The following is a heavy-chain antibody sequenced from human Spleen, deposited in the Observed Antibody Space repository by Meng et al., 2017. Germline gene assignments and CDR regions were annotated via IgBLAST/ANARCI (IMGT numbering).Heavy chain of an antibody. D-gene: IGHD4-11*01. J-gene: IGHJ4*02. CDR2: INHSGST. CDR3: ARGPTTMAHDFDY. Sequence: VHLQESGPGLVEPSGTLSLNCVVSGGSISSSHWWSWVRQPPGKGLEWIGEINHSGSTNYNPSLESRATISVDTSQNNLSLKLSSVTAADSAVHYCARGPTTMAHDFDYWGQGTLVTVSS. V-gene: IGHV4-4*02. CDR1: GGSISSSHW.